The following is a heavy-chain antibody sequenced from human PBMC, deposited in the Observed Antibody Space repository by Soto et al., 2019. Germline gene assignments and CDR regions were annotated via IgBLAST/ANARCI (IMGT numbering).Heavy chain of an antibody. CDR1: GGSISSGGYS. Sequence: PSETLSLTCAVSGGSISSGGYSWSWIRQPPGKGLEWIGYIYHSGSTYYNPSLKSRVTISVDRSKNQFSLKLSSVTAAETAVYYCAMLITGDGYFDYWGQGTLVTVSS. CDR2: IYHSGST. D-gene: IGHD7-27*01. V-gene: IGHV4-30-2*01. CDR3: AMLITGDGYFDY. J-gene: IGHJ4*02.